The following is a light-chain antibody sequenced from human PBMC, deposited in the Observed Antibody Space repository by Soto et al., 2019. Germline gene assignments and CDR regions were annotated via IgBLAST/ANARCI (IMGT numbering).Light chain of an antibody. CDR1: SGYSNYK. J-gene: IGLJ2*01. CDR3: GADHGSGSNFVYLV. Sequence: QAVVTQPPSASASLGASVTLTCTLSSGYSNYKVDWYQQRPGKGPRFVMRVGTGGIVGSKGDGIPDRFSVLGSGLNRYLTIKNIQEEDESDYHCGADHGSGSNFVYLVFSGGTKLTVL. CDR2: VGTGGIVG. V-gene: IGLV9-49*01.